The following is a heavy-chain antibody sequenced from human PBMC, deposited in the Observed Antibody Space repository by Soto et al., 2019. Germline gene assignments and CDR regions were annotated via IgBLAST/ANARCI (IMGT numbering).Heavy chain of an antibody. CDR3: ARYSSSTGMDV. J-gene: IGHJ6*02. Sequence: QVQLVESGGGVVQPGRSLRLSCAASGFTFSSYAMHWVRQAPGKGLEWVAGISYDGSNKYYADSVKGRFTISRDNSKNKLCLQMNRLRAEDTAVYYCARYSSSTGMDVWGRGPTVTVSS. D-gene: IGHD6-6*01. CDR2: ISYDGSNK. V-gene: IGHV3-30-3*01. CDR1: GFTFSSYA.